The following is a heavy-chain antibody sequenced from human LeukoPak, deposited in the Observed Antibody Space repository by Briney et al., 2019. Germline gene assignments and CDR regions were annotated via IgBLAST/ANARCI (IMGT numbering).Heavy chain of an antibody. CDR1: GYIFTTYG. D-gene: IGHD4-17*01. Sequence: GASVKVSCKASGYIFTTYGISWVRQAPGQGLEWMGWISTYNGNTNYAQKLQGRVTMTTDTSTSTAYLELRSLRYDDTGVYYCARDSSDYGDFTWFDPWGQGTLVTVSS. CDR2: ISTYNGNT. V-gene: IGHV1-18*01. CDR3: ARDSSDYGDFTWFDP. J-gene: IGHJ5*02.